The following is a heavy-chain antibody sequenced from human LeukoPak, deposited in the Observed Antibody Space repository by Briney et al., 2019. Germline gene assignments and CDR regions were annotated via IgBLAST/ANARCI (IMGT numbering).Heavy chain of an antibody. J-gene: IGHJ4*02. D-gene: IGHD6-19*01. CDR1: GGSFGGYY. V-gene: IGHV4-34*01. Sequence: PSETLSLTCAVYGGSFGGYYWSWIRQPPGKGLEWIGEINHSGSTNYNPSLKSRVTISVDTSKNQFSLKLSSVTAADTAVYYCARKYSSGWRNYFDYWGQGTLVTVSS. CDR3: ARKYSSGWRNYFDY. CDR2: INHSGST.